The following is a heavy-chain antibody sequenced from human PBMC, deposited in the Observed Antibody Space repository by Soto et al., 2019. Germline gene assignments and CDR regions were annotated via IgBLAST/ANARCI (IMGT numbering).Heavy chain of an antibody. CDR1: GFTFSKYA. V-gene: IGHV3-23*01. CDR3: AKLTYGDPVDY. D-gene: IGHD4-17*01. Sequence: EVQLLESGGGLVQPGGSLRLSCAASGFTFSKYAMNWVRQAPGKGLEWVSTINSNGGSTSYADSVKGRFTISRDNSENTLYLQMSSLRAEDTAVYYCAKLTYGDPVDYWGQGTLVTVSS. J-gene: IGHJ4*02. CDR2: INSNGGST.